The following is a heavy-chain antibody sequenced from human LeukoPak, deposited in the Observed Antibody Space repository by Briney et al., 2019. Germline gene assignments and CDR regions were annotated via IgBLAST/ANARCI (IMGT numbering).Heavy chain of an antibody. D-gene: IGHD5-12*01. CDR3: ARTGYSGYDYPFDY. Sequence: PGGSLRLSCAASGFTFSSYSMSWVRQAPGKGLEWVSSISSSRTHIYYADSLKGRFTISRDNAKHSLYLQMNSLRAEDTAVYYCARTGYSGYDYPFDYWGQGTLVTVSS. J-gene: IGHJ4*02. V-gene: IGHV3-21*01. CDR1: GFTFSSYS. CDR2: ISSSRTHI.